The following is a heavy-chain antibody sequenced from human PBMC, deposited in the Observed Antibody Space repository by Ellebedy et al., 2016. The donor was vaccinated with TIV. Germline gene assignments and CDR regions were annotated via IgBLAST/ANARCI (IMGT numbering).Heavy chain of an antibody. CDR1: RFTFSSYW. D-gene: IGHD5-24*01. CDR2: TDTDGSST. J-gene: IGHJ4*02. CDR3: ARWRWLHSEFIY. Sequence: GESLKISCAASRFTFSSYWMHWVRQAPGKGLVWVSRTDTDGSSTNYADSVKGRFTISRDNAKNTLYLQMNSLRAEDTAVYYCARWRWLHSEFIYWGKGSLVTVSS. V-gene: IGHV3-74*01.